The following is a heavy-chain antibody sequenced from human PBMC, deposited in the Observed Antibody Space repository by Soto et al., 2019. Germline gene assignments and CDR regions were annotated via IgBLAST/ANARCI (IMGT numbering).Heavy chain of an antibody. Sequence: GGSLRLSCAASGFTFSDYSMSWIRQAPGKGLEWVSYISSSNTYTNYADSVKGRFTISRGNAENSPYLQMNGLRAEDTAFYYCAKAEEAYYGSGTYGFFDKWGQGALVTVSS. D-gene: IGHD3-10*01. J-gene: IGHJ4*02. CDR1: GFTFSDYS. V-gene: IGHV3-11*03. CDR3: AKAEEAYYGSGTYGFFDK. CDR2: ISSSNTYT.